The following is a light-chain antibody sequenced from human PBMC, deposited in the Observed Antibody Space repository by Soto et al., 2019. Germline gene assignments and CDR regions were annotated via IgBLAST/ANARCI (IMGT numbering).Light chain of an antibody. CDR3: QTWGTGIHV. CDR2: INSDGSH. J-gene: IGLJ1*01. Sequence: QPVLTQSPSASASLGDSVKLTCTLSSGHSSYAIAWHQQQPEKGPRYLMKINSDGSHSKGDGIPDRFSGSSSGAERYLIISSLQSEDEADYYCQTWGTGIHVFGTGTKLTVL. CDR1: SGHSSYA. V-gene: IGLV4-69*01.